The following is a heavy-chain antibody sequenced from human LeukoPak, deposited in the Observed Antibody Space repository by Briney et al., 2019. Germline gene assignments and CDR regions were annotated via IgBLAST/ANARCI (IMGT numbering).Heavy chain of an antibody. V-gene: IGHV3-30*18. CDR3: AKVTPGSTARKSGLDF. J-gene: IGHJ4*02. CDR2: MSFDGSNI. Sequence: GRSLRLSCAASGFSFSSYGMHWVRQTPGKGLEWVAVMSFDGSNIYYGDSVKGRFTISRDNSKNTLYLQMNSLRVEDTALYYCAKVTPGSTARKSGLDFWGQETLVTVSS. CDR1: GFSFSSYG. D-gene: IGHD2-21*02.